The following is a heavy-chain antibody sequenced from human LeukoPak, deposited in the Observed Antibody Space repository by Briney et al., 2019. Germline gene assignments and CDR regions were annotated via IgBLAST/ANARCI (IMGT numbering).Heavy chain of an antibody. Sequence: SQTLSLTCAISGDSVSINSAAWNWVRQSPSRGLEWRERTFHKSKSYNHYAVFVKSRITINPETTKNQFSLQLNAVTPEDTAVYYCARQYSSWYDMEWFDPWGQGTLVTVSS. J-gene: IGHJ5*02. CDR2: TFHKSKSYN. CDR3: ARQYSSWYDMEWFDP. CDR1: GDSVSINSAA. D-gene: IGHD6-13*01. V-gene: IGHV6-1*01.